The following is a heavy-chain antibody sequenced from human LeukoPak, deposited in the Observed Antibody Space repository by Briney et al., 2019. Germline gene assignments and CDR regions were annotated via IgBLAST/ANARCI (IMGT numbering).Heavy chain of an antibody. J-gene: IGHJ3*02. CDR2: IYYSGST. CDR3: ARGPYSYDSSGAFDI. Sequence: SETPSLTCTVSGGSITSTNYYWGWIRQPPGKGLEWIGNIYYSGSTYYNPSLKSRVTISVDTSKNQFSLKLSSVTAADTAVYFCARGPYSYDSSGAFDIWGQGTMATVSS. V-gene: IGHV4-39*01. D-gene: IGHD3-22*01. CDR1: GGSITSTNYY.